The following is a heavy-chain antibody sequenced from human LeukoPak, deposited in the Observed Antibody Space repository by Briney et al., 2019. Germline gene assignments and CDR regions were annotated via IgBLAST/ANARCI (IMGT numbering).Heavy chain of an antibody. Sequence: SETLSLTCAVYGGSFRGYYWSWIRQPPGKGLEWIGEINHSGSTNYNPSLKSRVTISVDTSKNQFSLKLSSVTAADTAVYYCARTYRGDYVWGSPPGYFDYWGQGTLVTVSS. J-gene: IGHJ4*02. CDR2: INHSGST. CDR3: ARTYRGDYVWGSPPGYFDY. D-gene: IGHD3-16*01. CDR1: GGSFRGYY. V-gene: IGHV4-34*01.